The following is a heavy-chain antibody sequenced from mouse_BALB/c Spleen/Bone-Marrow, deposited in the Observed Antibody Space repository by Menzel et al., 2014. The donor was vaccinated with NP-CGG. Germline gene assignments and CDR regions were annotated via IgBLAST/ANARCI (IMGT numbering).Heavy chain of an antibody. J-gene: IGHJ4*01. D-gene: IGHD1-1*01. CDR3: ARWGIIYYYGSSPYAMDY. CDR1: EYTFTSYV. CDR2: INPYNDGT. Sequence: EVKLMESGPELVKPGASVKMSCKASEYTFTSYVMHWVKQKPGQGLEWIGYINPYNDGTKYNEKFKGKATLTSDKSSSTAYMELSSLTSEDSAVYYCARWGIIYYYGSSPYAMDYWGQGTSVTVSS. V-gene: IGHV1-14*01.